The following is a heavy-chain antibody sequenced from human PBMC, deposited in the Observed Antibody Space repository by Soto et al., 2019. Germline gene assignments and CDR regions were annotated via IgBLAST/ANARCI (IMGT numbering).Heavy chain of an antibody. CDR2: IVVGSGNT. CDR1: GFTFTSSA. J-gene: IGHJ6*02. Sequence: AXXVKVSSRASGFTFTSSAVQWVRHARGQRLEWIGWIVVGSGNTNYAQKFQERVTITRDMSTSTAYMELSSLRSEDTAVYYCAADPYSNYPPEYYGMDVWGQGTTVTVSS. V-gene: IGHV1-58*01. D-gene: IGHD4-4*01. CDR3: AADPYSNYPPEYYGMDV.